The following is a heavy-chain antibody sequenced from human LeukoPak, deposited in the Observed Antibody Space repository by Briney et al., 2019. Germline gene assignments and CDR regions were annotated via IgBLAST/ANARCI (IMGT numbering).Heavy chain of an antibody. D-gene: IGHD2-15*01. CDR3: ARGRRRRIVVVVAEYYFDY. Sequence: ASVKVSCKASGYTFTSYDINGVRQATGQGLEGMGWMNPNSGNTGYAQKFQGRVTMTRNTSISTAYMELSSVRSEDKAVYYCARGRRRRIVVVVAEYYFDYWGQGTLVTVSS. J-gene: IGHJ4*02. CDR2: MNPNSGNT. CDR1: GYTFTSYD. V-gene: IGHV1-8*01.